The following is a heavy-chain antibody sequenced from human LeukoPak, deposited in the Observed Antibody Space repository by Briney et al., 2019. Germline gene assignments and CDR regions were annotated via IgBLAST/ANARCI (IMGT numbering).Heavy chain of an antibody. CDR2: INPNSGGT. Sequence: GSSVKVSCKASGGTFSSYAISWVRQAPGQGLEWMGWINPNSGGTNYAQKFQGRVTMTRDTSISTAYMELSRLRSDDTAVYYCARDRGYGGDYWGQGTLVTVSS. D-gene: IGHD2-15*01. J-gene: IGHJ4*02. CDR1: GGTFSSYA. V-gene: IGHV1-2*02. CDR3: ARDRGYGGDY.